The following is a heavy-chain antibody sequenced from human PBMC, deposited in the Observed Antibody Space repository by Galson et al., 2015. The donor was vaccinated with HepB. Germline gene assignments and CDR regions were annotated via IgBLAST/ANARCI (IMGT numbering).Heavy chain of an antibody. CDR3: ARGPVSQASDAFDI. V-gene: IGHV3-66*01. CDR2: IYSGGST. Sequence: LRLSCAASGFTVSSNYMSWVRQAPGKGLEWVSVIYSGGSTYYADSVKGRFTISRDNSKNTLYLQMNSLRAEDTAVYYCARGPVSQASDAFDIWGQGTMVTVSS. CDR1: GFTVSSNY. J-gene: IGHJ3*02.